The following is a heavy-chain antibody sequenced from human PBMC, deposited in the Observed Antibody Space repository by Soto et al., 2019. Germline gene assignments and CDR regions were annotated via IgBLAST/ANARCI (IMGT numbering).Heavy chain of an antibody. D-gene: IGHD2-2*01. V-gene: IGHV3-23*01. CDR1: GFTFSSYA. Sequence: GGSLRLSCAASGFTFSSYAMSWVRQAPGKGLEWVSAISGSGGSTYYADSVKGRFTISRDNSKNTLYLQMNSLRAEDTAVYYCAKPSREGYYYYGMDVWGQGTTVTVSS. CDR3: AKPSREGYYYYGMDV. J-gene: IGHJ6*02. CDR2: ISGSGGST.